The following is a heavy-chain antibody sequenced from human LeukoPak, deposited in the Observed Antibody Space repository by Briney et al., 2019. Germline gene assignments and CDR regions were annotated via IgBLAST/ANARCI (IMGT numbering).Heavy chain of an antibody. CDR1: GGSISSYY. J-gene: IGHJ4*02. CDR3: ARDGYSGNDGL. CDR2: IYYSGST. Sequence: PSETLSHTCTVSGGSISSYYWSWMRQPPGKGLEWIGYIYYSGSTNYNPSLKSRVTISVDTSKNQFSLKLSSVTAADTAVYYCARDGYSGNDGLWGQGTLVTVSS. D-gene: IGHD5-12*01. V-gene: IGHV4-59*01.